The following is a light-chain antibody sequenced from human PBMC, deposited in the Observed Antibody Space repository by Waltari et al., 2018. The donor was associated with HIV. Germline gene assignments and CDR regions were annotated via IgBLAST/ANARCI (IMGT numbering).Light chain of an antibody. CDR1: SSDVGGYNY. J-gene: IGLJ1*01. Sequence: QSALTQPASVSGSPGQSITISCTGTSSDVGGYNYVSLYQQHPSKAPTLSIYEVSNRPAGVSNRFSGSKSGNTASLTISGLQAEDEADYYCSSYTSSSTPYVFGTGTKVTVL. CDR2: EVS. V-gene: IGLV2-14*01. CDR3: SSYTSSSTPYV.